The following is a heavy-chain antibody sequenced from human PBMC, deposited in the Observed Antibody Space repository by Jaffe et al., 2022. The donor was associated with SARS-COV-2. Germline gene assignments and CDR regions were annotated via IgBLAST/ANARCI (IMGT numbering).Heavy chain of an antibody. CDR2: INAGNGNT. V-gene: IGHV1-3*01. CDR1: GYTFTSYA. J-gene: IGHJ6*02. CDR3: ARDSEVGATDYYYGMDV. D-gene: IGHD1-26*01. Sequence: QVQLVQSGAEVKKPGASVKVSCKASGYTFTSYAMHWVRQAPGQRLEWMGWINAGNGNTKYSQKFQGRVTITRDTSASTAYMELSSLRSEDTAVYYCARDSEVGATDYYYGMDVWGQGTTVTVSS.